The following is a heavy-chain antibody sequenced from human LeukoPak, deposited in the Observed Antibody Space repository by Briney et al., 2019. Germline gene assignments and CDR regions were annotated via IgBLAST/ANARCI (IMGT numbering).Heavy chain of an antibody. CDR2: INPNSGGT. V-gene: IGHV1-2*02. CDR1: GYTFTGYY. D-gene: IGHD5-12*01. Sequence: ASVKVSCKASGYTFTGYYMHWVRQAPGQGLEWMGWINPNSGGTNYAQKFQGGVTMTRDTSISTAYMELSRLRSDDTAVYYCARRGYSGYDYFSDYWGQGTLVTVSS. J-gene: IGHJ4*02. CDR3: ARRGYSGYDYFSDY.